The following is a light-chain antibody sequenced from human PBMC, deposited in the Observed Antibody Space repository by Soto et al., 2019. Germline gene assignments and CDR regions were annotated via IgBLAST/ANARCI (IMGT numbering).Light chain of an antibody. J-gene: IGKJ2*01. CDR3: QQYVASPYT. Sequence: DIVLTQSPGTLSLSPGERATLSCGASQSINSRSLAWYQQEPGQAPRLLIYDASSRATVIPDRFSASGSGTYFTLTISSLEPEDFAVYYCQQYVASPYTFGQGTKVDIK. CDR2: DAS. CDR1: QSINSRS. V-gene: IGKV3-20*01.